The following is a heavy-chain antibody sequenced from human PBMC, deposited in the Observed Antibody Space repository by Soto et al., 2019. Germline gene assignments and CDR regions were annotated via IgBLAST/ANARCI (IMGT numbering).Heavy chain of an antibody. D-gene: IGHD5-12*01. V-gene: IGHV4-30-4*01. Sequence: SETLSLTCTVSGASIISGDYFCSWIRQSPGKGLELIGYIYDSGSSYYNPSLKSRVTMSVDTSKNQFSLKLRSVTAADTAVYYCAREKGYISGPKNFDYWGQGTLVTVSS. J-gene: IGHJ4*02. CDR3: AREKGYISGPKNFDY. CDR1: GASIISGDYF. CDR2: IYDSGSS.